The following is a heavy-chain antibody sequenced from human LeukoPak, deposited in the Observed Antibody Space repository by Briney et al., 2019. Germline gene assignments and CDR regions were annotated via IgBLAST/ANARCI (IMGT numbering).Heavy chain of an antibody. CDR2: IYSGGST. D-gene: IGHD2-2*01. J-gene: IGHJ4*02. V-gene: IGHV3-53*01. CDR1: GFTVSSNY. CDR3: AREKVPAAYFDY. Sequence: GGSLRLSCAASGFTVSSNYMSWVRQAPGKGLEWVSVIYSGGSTYYADSVKGRFTISRDNSKNTLCLQMNSLRAEDTAVYYCAREKVPAAYFDYWGQGTLVTVSS.